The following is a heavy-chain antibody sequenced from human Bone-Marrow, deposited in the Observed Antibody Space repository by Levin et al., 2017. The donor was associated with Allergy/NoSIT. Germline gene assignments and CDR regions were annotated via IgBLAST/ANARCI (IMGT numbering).Heavy chain of an antibody. Sequence: GESLKISCAASGFTFSDHYMDWVRQAPGKGLEWVGRIRKKSNRYTTEYAASVKGRFTISRDDSKNSLYLQMNSLKTEDTAVYHCTRGQGYCSGGVCSDAFDNWGQGTMVTVSS. J-gene: IGHJ3*02. CDR2: IRKKSNRYTT. D-gene: IGHD2-15*01. CDR3: TRGQGYCSGGVCSDAFDN. CDR1: GFTFSDHY. V-gene: IGHV3-72*01.